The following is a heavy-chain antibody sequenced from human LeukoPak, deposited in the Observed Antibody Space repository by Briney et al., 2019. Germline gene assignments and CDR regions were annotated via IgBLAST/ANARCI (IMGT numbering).Heavy chain of an antibody. CDR3: ASGPYCSSTSCYGWYVDY. V-gene: IGHV4-59*01. Sequence: PSETLSLTCNVSGGSISSYYWSWIRQPPGKGQEWIGYIYYSGSTNYNPSLKSRVTISVDTSKNQFSLKLSSVAGADTAVYYCASGPYCSSTSCYGWYVDYWGQGTLVTLSS. CDR2: IYYSGST. J-gene: IGHJ4*02. CDR1: GGSISSYY. D-gene: IGHD2-2*01.